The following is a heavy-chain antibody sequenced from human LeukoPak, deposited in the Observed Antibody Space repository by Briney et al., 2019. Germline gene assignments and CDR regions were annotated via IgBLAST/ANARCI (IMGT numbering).Heavy chain of an antibody. CDR3: AEGIAVALAFDI. Sequence: SVKVSCKASGGTFSSYTISWVRQAPGQGLGWMGRIIPILGIANYAQKFQGRVTITADKSTSTAYMELSSLRSEDTAVYYCAEGIAVALAFDIWGQGTMVTVSS. V-gene: IGHV1-69*02. CDR2: IIPILGIA. D-gene: IGHD6-19*01. CDR1: GGTFSSYT. J-gene: IGHJ3*02.